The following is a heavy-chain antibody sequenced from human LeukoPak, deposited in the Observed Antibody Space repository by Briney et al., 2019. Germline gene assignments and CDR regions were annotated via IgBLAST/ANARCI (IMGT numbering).Heavy chain of an antibody. CDR2: IKQDGSEK. J-gene: IGHJ6*04. V-gene: IGHV3-7*01. Sequence: PGGSLRLSCAASGFTFSSYWMSWVRQAPGKGLEWVANIKQDGSEKYYADSVKGRFTISRDNSKNTLYLQMNSLRAEDTAVYYCAKDPSLTGSDYYYYYGMDVWGKGTTVTVSS. CDR3: AKDPSLTGSDYYYYYGMDV. CDR1: GFTFSSYW. D-gene: IGHD3-9*01.